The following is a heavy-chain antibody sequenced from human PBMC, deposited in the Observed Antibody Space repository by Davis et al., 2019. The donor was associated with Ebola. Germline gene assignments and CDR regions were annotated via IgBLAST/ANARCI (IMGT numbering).Heavy chain of an antibody. CDR2: ILYIAGGT. CDR1: GFTFSNYT. Sequence: GESLKISCVASGFTFSNYTMNWVRQAPGRGLEWVSILYIAGGTYYADSVKGRFTISRDNSKNTLYLQMNSLRAEDTAVYYCAKDRGIKWDIVVVVAGKFGVWGKGNTVTVSS. V-gene: IGHV3-23*03. J-gene: IGHJ6*04. D-gene: IGHD2-15*01. CDR3: AKDRGIKWDIVVVVAGKFGV.